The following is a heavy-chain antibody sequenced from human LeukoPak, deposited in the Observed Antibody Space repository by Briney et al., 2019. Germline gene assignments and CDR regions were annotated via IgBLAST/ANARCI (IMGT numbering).Heavy chain of an antibody. D-gene: IGHD6-13*01. J-gene: IGHJ4*02. Sequence: GGSVRLSCAASGFTFSSYSMNWVRQAPGKGLEWVSSISSSSSYIYYADSVKGRFTISRDNAKNSLYLQMNSLRAEDTAVYYCARDRGYSSSWYYFDYWGQGTLVTVSS. CDR2: ISSSSSYI. CDR1: GFTFSSYS. CDR3: ARDRGYSSSWYYFDY. V-gene: IGHV3-21*01.